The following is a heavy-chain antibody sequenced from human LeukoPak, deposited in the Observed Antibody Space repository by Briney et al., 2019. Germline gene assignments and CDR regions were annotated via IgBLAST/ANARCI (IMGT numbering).Heavy chain of an antibody. CDR2: IYSGGSA. CDR1: GFTVSSNY. J-gene: IGHJ3*01. CDR3: ARDRGPPYGVSPDDSFDL. V-gene: IGHV3-53*01. Sequence: PGGSLILSCAASGFTVSSNYMSWVRQAPGKGLEWVSVIYSGGSAFYADSVKGRFTISRDNSKNTLYLQMSSLRAEDTAVYYCARDRGPPYGVSPDDSFDLWGQGTMVTVSS. D-gene: IGHD4-17*01.